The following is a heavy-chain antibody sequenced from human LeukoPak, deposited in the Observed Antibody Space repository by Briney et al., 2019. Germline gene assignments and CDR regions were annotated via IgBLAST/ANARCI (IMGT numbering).Heavy chain of an antibody. CDR2: IYYSGST. CDR1: GGSISSYY. Sequence: SETLSLTCTVSGGSISSYYWSWIRQPPGKGLEWIGYIYYSGSTSYNPSLKSRVTISVDTPKNQFSLKLSSVTAADTAVYYCASGSDMTTVDYWGQGTLVTVSS. CDR3: ASGSDMTTVDY. J-gene: IGHJ4*02. V-gene: IGHV4-59*01. D-gene: IGHD4-17*01.